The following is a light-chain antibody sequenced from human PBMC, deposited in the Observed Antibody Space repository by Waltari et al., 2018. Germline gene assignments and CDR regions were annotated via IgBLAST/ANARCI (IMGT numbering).Light chain of an antibody. V-gene: IGKV3-11*01. J-gene: IGKJ1*01. CDR2: DAS. Sequence: IVLTQSPATLSLSPGERATLSCRASQSVSSYLAWYQQKPDQAPRLLIYDASNRATGIPARFSGSASGTDFTLTISSLEPEDFAVYYCQQRSNWPRTFGQGTKVEIK. CDR1: QSVSSY. CDR3: QQRSNWPRT.